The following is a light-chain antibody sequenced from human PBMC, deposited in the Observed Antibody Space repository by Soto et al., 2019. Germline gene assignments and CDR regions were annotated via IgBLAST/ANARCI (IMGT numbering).Light chain of an antibody. CDR2: EVS. CDR3: SSYTSSSTLV. Sequence: QSALTQPASVSGSPGQSITISCTGTSSDVGGYNYVSWYQQHPGKAPKVVIYEVSNRPSWISNRFSGSKSGNTASLTISWLQAEDEADYYCSSYTSSSTLVFGGGTQLTVL. J-gene: IGLJ2*01. V-gene: IGLV2-14*01. CDR1: SSDVGGYNY.